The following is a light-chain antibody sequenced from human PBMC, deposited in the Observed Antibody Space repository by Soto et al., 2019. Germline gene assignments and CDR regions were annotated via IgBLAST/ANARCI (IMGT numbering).Light chain of an antibody. CDR1: QSVSSSC. J-gene: IGKJ2*01. Sequence: EIVLTQSPGTLSLSPGERATLSCSSSQSVSSSCLAWYKQKPGQDPRLLIYVTSSTATGIPERFRGSGCGTDFTLIKNRLQTEDFKVYFCQQYSRSPPNTLGQGTKLEIK. V-gene: IGKV3-20*01. CDR2: VTS. CDR3: QQYSRSPPNT.